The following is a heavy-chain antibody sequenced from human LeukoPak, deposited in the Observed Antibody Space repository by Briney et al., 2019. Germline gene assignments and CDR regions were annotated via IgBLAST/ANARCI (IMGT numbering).Heavy chain of an antibody. CDR3: ARRSCWGSSTNCLRANWFDP. Sequence: GASVKVSCKASGYTFTSYYMHWVRQAPGQGLEWMGIINPSGGSTSYAQKFQGRVTMTRDTSTSTVYMELSSLRSEDTAVYYCARRSCWGSSTNCLRANWFDPWGQGTLVTVSS. CDR1: GYTFTSYY. D-gene: IGHD2-2*01. CDR2: INPSGGST. V-gene: IGHV1-46*01. J-gene: IGHJ5*02.